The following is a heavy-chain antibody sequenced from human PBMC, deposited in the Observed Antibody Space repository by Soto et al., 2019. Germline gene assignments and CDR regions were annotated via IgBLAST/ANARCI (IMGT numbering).Heavy chain of an antibody. D-gene: IGHD6-13*01. CDR1: GFTFSDYY. J-gene: IGHJ2*01. CDR3: ARIIAAAGGRGYFDL. Sequence: QVQLVESGGGLVKPGGSLRLSCAASGFTFSDYYMSWIRRAPGKGLEWVSYINSSSTYTNYADSVKGRFTISRDNAKNSLYLQMNSLRAEDTAVYYCARIIAAAGGRGYFDLWGRGTLVTVCS. CDR2: INSSSTYT. V-gene: IGHV3-11*05.